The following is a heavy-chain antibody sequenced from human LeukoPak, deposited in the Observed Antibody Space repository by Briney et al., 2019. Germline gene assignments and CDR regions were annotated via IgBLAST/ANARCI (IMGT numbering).Heavy chain of an antibody. CDR1: RFTFSDYY. CDR3: ARESKLGAAPTGGYYYYGMDV. J-gene: IGHJ6*02. V-gene: IGHV3-72*01. D-gene: IGHD2-15*01. Sequence: GGSLRLSCAASRFTFSDYYMDWVRQAPGMGLEWVGRIRNKANSYTTEYAASVSGRFTISRDDSKDSLCLQMNSLKTEDTAVYYCARESKLGAAPTGGYYYYGMDVWGQGTTVTVSS. CDR2: IRNKANSYTT.